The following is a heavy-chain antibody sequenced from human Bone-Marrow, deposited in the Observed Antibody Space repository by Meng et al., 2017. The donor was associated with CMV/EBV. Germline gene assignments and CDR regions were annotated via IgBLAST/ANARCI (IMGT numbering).Heavy chain of an antibody. CDR3: ARERDIVVVPAAIPLFNYYYGMDV. Sequence: GGSLRLSCAASGFTFSSYAMHWVRQAPGKGLEWVAVISYDGSNKYYADSVKGRFTISRDNSKNTLYLQMNSLRAEDTAVYYCARERDIVVVPAAIPLFNYYYGMDVWGQGTTVTGSS. V-gene: IGHV3-30-3*01. J-gene: IGHJ6*01. CDR2: ISYDGSNK. D-gene: IGHD2-2*02. CDR1: GFTFSSYA.